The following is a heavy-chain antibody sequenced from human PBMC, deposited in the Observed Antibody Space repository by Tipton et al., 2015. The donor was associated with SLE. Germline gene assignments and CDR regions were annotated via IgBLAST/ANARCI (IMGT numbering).Heavy chain of an antibody. CDR1: GFTFSRYA. CDR3: ARESGSYPGRFDY. D-gene: IGHD1-26*01. Sequence: SLRLSCAASGFTFSRYAMHWVRQAPGKGLEWVAVIWFDGSNKYYGDSVQGRFTISRDNSKNSVYLEMNSLRVEDTAVYYCARESGSYPGRFDYWGQGSLVTVSS. J-gene: IGHJ4*02. V-gene: IGHV3-33*01. CDR2: IWFDGSNK.